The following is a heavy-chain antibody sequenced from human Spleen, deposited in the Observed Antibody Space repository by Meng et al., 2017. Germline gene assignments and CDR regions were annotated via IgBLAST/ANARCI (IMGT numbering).Heavy chain of an antibody. J-gene: IGHJ4*02. CDR1: GFSFSSYA. Sequence: GESLKISCAVSGFSFSSYAMSWVRQAPGKGLEWVSSISSHGESTWYADSIKGRFTVSRDNSKSTLNLQMNSLGAEDTAVYYCAKEISPNDNWGQGTLVTVSS. CDR2: ISSHGEST. V-gene: IGHV3-23*01. CDR3: AKEISPNDN.